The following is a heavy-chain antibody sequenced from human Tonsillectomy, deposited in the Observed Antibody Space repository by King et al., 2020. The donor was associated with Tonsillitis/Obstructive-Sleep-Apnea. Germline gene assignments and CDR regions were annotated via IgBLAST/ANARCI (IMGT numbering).Heavy chain of an antibody. Sequence: VQLVESGGGLIQPGGSLRLSCAASGFTVSRDYMSWVRQAPGKGLEWVSVIYGGSGTSYADSGKGRFTISRDNSKNTLDLQMNSLRAEDTAVYYCARSPTVTTSFYFDYWGQGTLVTVS. CDR1: GFTVSRDY. CDR3: ARSPTVTTSFYFDY. D-gene: IGHD4-17*01. V-gene: IGHV3-53*01. J-gene: IGHJ4*02. CDR2: IYGGSGT.